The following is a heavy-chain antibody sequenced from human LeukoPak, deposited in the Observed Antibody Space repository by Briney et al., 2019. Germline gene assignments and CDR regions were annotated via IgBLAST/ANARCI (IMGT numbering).Heavy chain of an antibody. J-gene: IGHJ5*02. CDR1: GDSISSFY. Sequence: SETLSLTCTVSGDSISSFYWSWIRQAPGKGLECVGFIYINGDTSYNPSLKGRATLSLDTSKNQFSLRLTSVTAADTAVYYCAKTAKTFASWGPGTLVTVSS. D-gene: IGHD2/OR15-2a*01. CDR3: AKTAKTFAS. CDR2: IYINGDT. V-gene: IGHV4-4*09.